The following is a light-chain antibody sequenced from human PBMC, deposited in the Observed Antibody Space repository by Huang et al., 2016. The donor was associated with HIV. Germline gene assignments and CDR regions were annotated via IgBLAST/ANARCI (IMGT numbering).Light chain of an antibody. CDR3: QHYNNWPPYT. CDR1: QSISSN. CDR2: SAS. J-gene: IGKJ2*01. V-gene: IGKV3-15*01. Sequence: EITMTQSPATLSVSPGERATLSCRASQSISSNLAWYQQKPGQAPRLLIYSASTRATGIPARFSGSGSGTECTLTINSLQSEDFAIYYCQHYNNWPPYTFGQGTKLEI.